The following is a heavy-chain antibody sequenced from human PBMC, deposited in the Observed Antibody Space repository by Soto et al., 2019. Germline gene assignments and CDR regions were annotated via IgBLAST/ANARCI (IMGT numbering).Heavy chain of an antibody. D-gene: IGHD1-26*01. J-gene: IGHJ4*02. CDR3: AREGGRHSGWIDY. Sequence: QVQLVQSGAEVKKPGSSVKVSCKASGGTFSSYSINWVRQAPGQGLEWMGEIIPIFGTANYAQKFQGRVTITADESTSTAYMELSSLRSEDPAVYYCAREGGRHSGWIDYGGQGTLVTVSS. V-gene: IGHV1-69*01. CDR2: IIPIFGTA. CDR1: GGTFSSYS.